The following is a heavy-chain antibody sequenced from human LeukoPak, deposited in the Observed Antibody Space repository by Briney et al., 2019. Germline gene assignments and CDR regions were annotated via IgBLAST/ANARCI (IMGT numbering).Heavy chain of an antibody. CDR1: GFTASDYY. CDR3: VRVQTGGAFGI. Sequence: PGRSLRLSCAASGFTASDYYMDWVRQTPGKGLEWVARSRNKANSYTTDFAATVKGRFTISRDESKNSLFLQMNSLRTEDTAVYYCVRVQTGGAFGIWGQGTMVTVSS. J-gene: IGHJ3*02. D-gene: IGHD7-27*01. V-gene: IGHV3-72*01. CDR2: SRNKANSYTT.